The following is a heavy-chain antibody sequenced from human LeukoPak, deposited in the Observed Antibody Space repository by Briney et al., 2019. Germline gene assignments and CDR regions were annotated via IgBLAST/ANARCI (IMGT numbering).Heavy chain of an antibody. CDR2: INPNSGGT. Sequence: ASVKVSCKASGYTFTGYYMHWVRQAPGQGLEWMGWINPNSGGTNYAQKFQGRVTMTRDTSISTAYMELSRLRSDDTAVYYCARVFRVAVSGADYWGQGTLVTVPS. V-gene: IGHV1-2*02. CDR3: ARVFRVAVSGADY. J-gene: IGHJ4*02. D-gene: IGHD6-19*01. CDR1: GYTFTGYY.